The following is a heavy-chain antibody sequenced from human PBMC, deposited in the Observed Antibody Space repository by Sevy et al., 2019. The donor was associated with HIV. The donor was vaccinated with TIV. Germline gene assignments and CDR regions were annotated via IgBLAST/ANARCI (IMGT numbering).Heavy chain of an antibody. J-gene: IGHJ4*02. D-gene: IGHD3-22*01. CDR3: AKDQIYDSSGSLDY. CDR1: GFTFSSYG. Sequence: GGSLRLSCAASGFTFSSYGMHWVRQAPGKGLEWVAVISYDGSNKYYADSVKGRFTISRDNSKNTLYLQMNSLRAEDTAVYYCAKDQIYDSSGSLDYWGQGTLVTVSS. V-gene: IGHV3-30*18. CDR2: ISYDGSNK.